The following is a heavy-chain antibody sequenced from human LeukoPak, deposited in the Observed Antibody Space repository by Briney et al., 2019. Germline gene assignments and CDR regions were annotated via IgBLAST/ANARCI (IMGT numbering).Heavy chain of an antibody. J-gene: IGHJ5*02. V-gene: IGHV4-59*01. Sequence: TSETLSLTCTVSGGSISSYYWSWIRQPPGKGLEWIGYIYYSGSTNYNPSLKSRVTISVDTSKNQFSLKLSSVTAADTAVYYCARTSYGDYGATNWFDPWGQGTLVTVS. CDR2: IYYSGST. CDR1: GGSISSYY. D-gene: IGHD4-17*01. CDR3: ARTSYGDYGATNWFDP.